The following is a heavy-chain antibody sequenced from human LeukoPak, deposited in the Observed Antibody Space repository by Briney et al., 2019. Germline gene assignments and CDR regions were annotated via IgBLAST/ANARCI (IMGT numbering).Heavy chain of an antibody. D-gene: IGHD6-13*01. V-gene: IGHV4-59*01. CDR1: GGSISTYY. CDR3: ARAHQGIRSSSWWFDY. Sequence: PSETLSLTCTVSGGSISTYYGNWIRQAPGKGLEWIGYIYYSGSTNYNPSLKSRVTISVDTSRNQFSLKLSSVTAADTAVYYCARAHQGIRSSSWWFDYWGQGTLVTVSS. J-gene: IGHJ4*02. CDR2: IYYSGST.